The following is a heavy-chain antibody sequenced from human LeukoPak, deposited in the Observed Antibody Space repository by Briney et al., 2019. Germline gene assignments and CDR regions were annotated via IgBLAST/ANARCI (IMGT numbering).Heavy chain of an antibody. CDR1: GYTFTSYG. CDR2: ISAYNGNT. D-gene: IGHD1-26*01. J-gene: IGHJ4*02. CDR3: ASNRWELLSYYDY. Sequence: ASVKVSCTASGYTFTSYGISWVQQAPGQGLEWMGWISAYNGNTNYAQKLQGRVTMTTDTSTSTAYMELRSLRSDDTAVYYCASNRWELLSYYDYWGQGTLVTVSS. V-gene: IGHV1-18*01.